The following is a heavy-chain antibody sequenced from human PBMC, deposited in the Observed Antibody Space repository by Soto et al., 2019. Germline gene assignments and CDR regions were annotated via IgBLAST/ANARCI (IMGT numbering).Heavy chain of an antibody. CDR1: GFTFSNTW. D-gene: IGHD3-10*01. Sequence: PGGSLRLSCAASGFTFSNTWMNWVRQAPGKGLEWVGRIKSKTDGGTTDYAAPVKGRFTISRDDSKNTLYLQMNSLKTEDTAVYYAFGFSRDAPYYYYYGMDVWGQGTTVTVSS. J-gene: IGHJ6*02. CDR3: FGFSRDAPYYYYYGMDV. CDR2: IKSKTDGGTT. V-gene: IGHV3-15*07.